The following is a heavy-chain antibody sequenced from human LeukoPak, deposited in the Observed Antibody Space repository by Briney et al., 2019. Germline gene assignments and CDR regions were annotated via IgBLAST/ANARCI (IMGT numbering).Heavy chain of an antibody. J-gene: IGHJ6*03. V-gene: IGHV3-64*01. D-gene: IGHD1-26*01. Sequence: GESLRLSCAASGFTFSDYTMRWVRQAPGKRLEFVSAITSSGGNIHYANSVKGRFTISRDNSKNSLYLQMGGLRTEDMAVYHCARVKAGATISDFYYYYMDVWGKGTTVTVSS. CDR2: ITSSGGNI. CDR3: ARVKAGATISDFYYYYMDV. CDR1: GFTFSDYT.